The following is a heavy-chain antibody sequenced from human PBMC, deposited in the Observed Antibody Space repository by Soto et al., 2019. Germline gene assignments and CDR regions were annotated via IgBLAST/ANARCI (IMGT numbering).Heavy chain of an antibody. CDR1: GFTFSSYS. V-gene: IGHV3-21*01. CDR3: ASDESSGSRSDYFDY. CDR2: ISSSSSYI. Sequence: EVQLVESGGGLVKPGGSLRLSCAASGFTFSSYSMNWVRQAPGKGLEWVSSISSSSSYIYYADSVKGRFTISRDNAKNSLYLQMNSLRAEDTAVYYCASDESSGSRSDYFDYWGQGTLVTVSS. D-gene: IGHD6-19*01. J-gene: IGHJ4*02.